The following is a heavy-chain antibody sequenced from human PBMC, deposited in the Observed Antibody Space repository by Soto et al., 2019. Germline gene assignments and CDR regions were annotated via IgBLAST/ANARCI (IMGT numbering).Heavy chain of an antibody. V-gene: IGHV1-69*01. Sequence: QVQLVQSGAEVKKPGSSVKVSCKAYGGALSSFDISWVRKAPGLELEWLGGSIPVLGTTSYAQKFQGRNTITADASTRTDHMELHSLRPDDTAIYSGSRARADSELSDDFWGGSFDSWGKGTLVSVSS. CDR1: GGALSSFD. CDR3: SRARADSELSDDFWGGSFDS. D-gene: IGHD3-3*01. CDR2: SIPVLGTT. J-gene: IGHJ4*01.